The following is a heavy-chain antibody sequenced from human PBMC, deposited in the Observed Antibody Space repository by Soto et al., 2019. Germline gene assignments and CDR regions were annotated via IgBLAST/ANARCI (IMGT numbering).Heavy chain of an antibody. CDR1: GFTFSDFG. CDR2: ISASADAT. Sequence: GGSLRLSCASSGFTFSDFGMSWVRQAPGKGLEWVAVISASADATYYAAFVKGRFTLSRDNSRNILYLQMNSLTVADTAVYYCAKKLTTYAVDPADYWGQGTQVTVSS. D-gene: IGHD3-3*01. CDR3: AKKLTTYAVDPADY. J-gene: IGHJ4*02. V-gene: IGHV3-23*01.